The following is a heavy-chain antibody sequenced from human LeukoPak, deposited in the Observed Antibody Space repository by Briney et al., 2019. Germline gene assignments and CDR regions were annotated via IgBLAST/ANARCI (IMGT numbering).Heavy chain of an antibody. Sequence: GESPKISCKGSGYNFTSYWIGWVRQMPGKGLEWMGIIYPGDSDTRYSPSFQGQVTISADKSISTAYLQWSSLKASDTAMYYCARHVGSYYYDSSGYSRFDYWGQGTLVTVSS. CDR1: GYNFTSYW. D-gene: IGHD3-22*01. J-gene: IGHJ4*02. V-gene: IGHV5-51*01. CDR2: IYPGDSDT. CDR3: ARHVGSYYYDSSGYSRFDY.